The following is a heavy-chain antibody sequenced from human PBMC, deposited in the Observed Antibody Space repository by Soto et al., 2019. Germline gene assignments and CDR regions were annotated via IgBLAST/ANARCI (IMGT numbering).Heavy chain of an antibody. V-gene: IGHV6-1*01. CDR2: TYYRSKWYN. CDR3: ARAGDILTGYQPTFDY. J-gene: IGHJ4*02. CDR1: GDSVSSNSAA. D-gene: IGHD3-9*01. Sequence: PSQTLSLTCAISGDSVSSNSAAWNWIRQSPSRGLEWLGRTYYRSKWYNDYAVSVKSRITINPDTSKNQFSLQLNSVTPEDTAVYYCARAGDILTGYQPTFDYWGQGTLVTVSS.